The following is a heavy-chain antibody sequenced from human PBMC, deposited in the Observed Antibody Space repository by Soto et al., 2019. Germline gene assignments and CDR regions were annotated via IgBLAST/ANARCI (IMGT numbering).Heavy chain of an antibody. CDR3: ASATVVAATFDF. CDR1: GFAFRSYN. CDR2: ISSGSSNI. V-gene: IGHV3-21*01. D-gene: IGHD2-15*01. Sequence: EVQLVESGGGLVKPGGSLTLSCAASGFAFRSYNMNWVRQAPGKGLEWVASISSGSSNIYYADSVKGRFTISRDNAKNALFLQMDSLRAEDSAVYCSASATVVAATFDFWGQGTLVTVSS. J-gene: IGHJ4*02.